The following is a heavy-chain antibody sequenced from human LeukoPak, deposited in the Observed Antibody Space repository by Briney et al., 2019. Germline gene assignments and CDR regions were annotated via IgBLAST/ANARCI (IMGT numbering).Heavy chain of an antibody. D-gene: IGHD1-1*01. CDR1: GFTFGDYA. Sequence: GGSLRLSCTASGFTFGDYAMSWFRQAPGKGLEWVGFIRSKAYGGTTEYAASVKGRFTISRDDSKSIAYLQMNSLKTEDTAVYYCTREFRWYNWNDRDYYYYMDVWGKGTTVTVSS. CDR3: TREFRWYNWNDRDYYYYMDV. CDR2: IRSKAYGGTT. J-gene: IGHJ6*03. V-gene: IGHV3-49*03.